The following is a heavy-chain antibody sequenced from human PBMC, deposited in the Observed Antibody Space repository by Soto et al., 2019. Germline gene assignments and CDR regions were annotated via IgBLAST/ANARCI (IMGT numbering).Heavy chain of an antibody. CDR3: ARDSKLPGGYYYGMDV. J-gene: IGHJ6*02. CDR2: IYTSGST. CDR1: GGSISSYY. D-gene: IGHD3-10*01. Sequence: SETLSLTCTVSGGSISSYYWSWIRQPAGKGLEWIGRIYTSGSTNYNPSLKSRVTMSVDTSKNQFSLKLSSVTAADTAVYYCARDSKLPGGYYYGMDVWGQGTTVTVSS. V-gene: IGHV4-4*07.